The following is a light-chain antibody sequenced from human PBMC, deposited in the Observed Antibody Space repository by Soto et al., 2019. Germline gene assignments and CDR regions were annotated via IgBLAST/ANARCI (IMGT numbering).Light chain of an antibody. CDR1: SSNIGSNT. J-gene: IGLJ3*02. CDR3: AAWDDSLNGHGV. V-gene: IGLV1-44*01. Sequence: QSVLTQPPSASGTPGQRVTISCSGSSSNIGSNTVNWYQQLPGTAPKLLIYSNNQRPSGVPDRFAGSKSGTSASLGISGLQSEDEAYYYCAAWDDSLNGHGVFGGGTQLTVL. CDR2: SNN.